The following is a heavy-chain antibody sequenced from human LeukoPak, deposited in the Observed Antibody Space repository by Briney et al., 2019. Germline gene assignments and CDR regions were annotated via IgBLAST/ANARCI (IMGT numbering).Heavy chain of an antibody. CDR1: GYSFTSYW. J-gene: IGHJ3*02. CDR3: ARQKTYYYGSDAFDI. D-gene: IGHD3-10*01. Sequence: GESLKISCEGSGYSFTSYWIGWVRQMPGKGLEWMGIIYPGDSDTRYSPSFQGQVTISADKSISTAYLQWSSLKASDTAMYYCARQKTYYYGSDAFDIWGQGTMVTVSS. V-gene: IGHV5-51*01. CDR2: IYPGDSDT.